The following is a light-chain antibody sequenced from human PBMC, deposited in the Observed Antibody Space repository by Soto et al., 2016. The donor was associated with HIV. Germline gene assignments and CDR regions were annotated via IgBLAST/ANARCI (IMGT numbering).Light chain of an antibody. Sequence: SYVLTQPLSVSVAPEETASITCGGDNIESKSVHWYQQKPGQAPILVAFDDNDRPSGIPERFSGSNSGSNSDNTATLTISRVEAGDEADYYCQVWDSSSGHSVILGGGTKLTVL. J-gene: IGLJ2*01. V-gene: IGLV3-21*02. CDR1: NIESKS. CDR2: DDN. CDR3: QVWDSSSGHSVI.